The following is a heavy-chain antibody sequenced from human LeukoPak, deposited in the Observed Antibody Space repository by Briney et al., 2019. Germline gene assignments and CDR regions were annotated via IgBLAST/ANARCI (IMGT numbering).Heavy chain of an antibody. CDR1: GYTFTGYY. Sequence: GASVKISCKASGYTFTGYYIHWVRQAPGQGLEWMGWISAYNGGTKYAQDLQGRVTMTTDTSTRTAYMELTRLTSDDTAVYYCARDPLTSTWSPYYFTLDVWGQGTTVSVSS. D-gene: IGHD6-13*01. V-gene: IGHV1-18*01. CDR2: ISAYNGGT. CDR3: ARDPLTSTWSPYYFTLDV. J-gene: IGHJ6*02.